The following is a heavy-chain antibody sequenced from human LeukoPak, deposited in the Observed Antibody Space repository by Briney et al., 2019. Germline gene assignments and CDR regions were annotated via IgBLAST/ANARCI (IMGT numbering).Heavy chain of an antibody. J-gene: IGHJ4*02. CDR2: ISYHGSDK. V-gene: IGHV3-30-3*01. CDR3: ARGGTSGNYYPVDF. CDR1: GFTVTNYA. Sequence: GGSLRLSCATSGFTVTNYAVHWVRQAPGKGLEWVALISYHGSDKYYADSVRGRFTISRDDSNNTVDLQMNSLRPEDTAVYYFARGGTSGNYYPVDFWGQGTLVTVSS. D-gene: IGHD3-10*01.